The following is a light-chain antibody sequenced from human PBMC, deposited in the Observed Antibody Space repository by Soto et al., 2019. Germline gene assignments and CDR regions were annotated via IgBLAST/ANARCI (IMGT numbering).Light chain of an antibody. CDR3: CLYVGATSYV. CDR1: SGYVGTYSL. J-gene: IGLJ1*01. CDR2: EDH. V-gene: IGLV2-23*01. Sequence: QSVLAQPASVSGSPGQSITISCTGSSGYVGTYSLVSWYQQHPGKAPKVVIYEDHKRPSGVPDRFYGSTSIKTGYLTVPGLQTDDEADYSCCLYVGATSYVFGGGNKVTV.